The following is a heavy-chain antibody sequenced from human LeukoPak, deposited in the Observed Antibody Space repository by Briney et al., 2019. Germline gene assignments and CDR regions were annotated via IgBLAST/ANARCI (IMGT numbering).Heavy chain of an antibody. V-gene: IGHV1-18*01. D-gene: IGHD3-9*01. CDR1: GYTFTSYG. CDR3: ARGGYYDILTGYYRLSSFDY. CDR2: ISACNGNT. J-gene: IGHJ4*02. Sequence: ASVKVSCKASGYTFTSYGISWVRQAPGQGLEWMGWISACNGNTNYAQKLQGRVTMTTDTSTSTAYMELRSLRSNDTAVYYCARGGYYDILTGYYRLSSFDYWGQGTLVTVSS.